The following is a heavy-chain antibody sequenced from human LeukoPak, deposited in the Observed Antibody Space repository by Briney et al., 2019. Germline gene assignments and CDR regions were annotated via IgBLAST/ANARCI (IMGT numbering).Heavy chain of an antibody. CDR2: IYPGDSDT. D-gene: IGHD3-22*01. CDR3: ARSPTPDSSGYYSDY. J-gene: IGHJ4*02. V-gene: IGHV5-51*01. Sequence: GESLKISCKGSGYSFTSYWIGWVRQMPGKGLEWMGIIYPGDSDTRYSTSFQGQVTISADKSISTAYLQWSSLKASDTATYYCARSPTPDSSGYYSDYWGQGTLVTVSS. CDR1: GYSFTSYW.